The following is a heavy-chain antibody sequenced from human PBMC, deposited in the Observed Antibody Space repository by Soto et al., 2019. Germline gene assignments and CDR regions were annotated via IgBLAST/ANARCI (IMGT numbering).Heavy chain of an antibody. Sequence: GGSLRLSCAASGFTFSSYWMSWVRQAPGKGLEWVANIKQDGSEKYYVDSVKGRFTISRDNAKNSLYLQMNSLRAEDSAVYYGASVSHEYSSSFDYWGQGTLVTVSS. CDR3: ASVSHEYSSSFDY. CDR1: GFTFSSYW. CDR2: IKQDGSEK. J-gene: IGHJ4*02. D-gene: IGHD6-6*01. V-gene: IGHV3-7*03.